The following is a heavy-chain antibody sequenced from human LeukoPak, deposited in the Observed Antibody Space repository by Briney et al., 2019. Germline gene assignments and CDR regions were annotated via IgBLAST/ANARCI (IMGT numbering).Heavy chain of an antibody. V-gene: IGHV3-74*01. Sequence: GSLRLSCAASGNYWMHWVRRVPGKGLVWVSHINSDGSWTSYADSVKGRFTISKDNAKNPVYLQMNSLRAEDTAVYYCVSFYETYWGRGTLVTVSS. D-gene: IGHD2/OR15-2a*01. CDR1: GNYW. CDR2: INSDGSWT. J-gene: IGHJ4*02. CDR3: VSFYETY.